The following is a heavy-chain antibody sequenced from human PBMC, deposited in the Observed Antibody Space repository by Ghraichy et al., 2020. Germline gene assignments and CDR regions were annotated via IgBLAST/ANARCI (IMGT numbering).Heavy chain of an antibody. CDR1: GGSISSYY. V-gene: IGHV4-59*01. CDR2: IYYSGST. Sequence: SETLSLTCTVSGGSISSYYWSWIRQPPGKGLEWIGYIYYSGSTNYNPSLKSRVTISVDTSKNQFSLKLSSVTAADTAVYYCARGNYDFWSGYYKERYFDYWGQGTLVTVSS. CDR3: ARGNYDFWSGYYKERYFDY. D-gene: IGHD3-3*01. J-gene: IGHJ4*02.